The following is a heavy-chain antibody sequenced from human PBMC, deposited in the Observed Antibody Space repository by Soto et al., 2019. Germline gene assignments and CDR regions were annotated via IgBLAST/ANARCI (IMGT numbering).Heavy chain of an antibody. CDR3: ARVTGGVVVVAAPYNWFDP. D-gene: IGHD2-15*01. Sequence: QVQLQQWGAGLLKPSETLSLTCAVYGGSFSGYYWSWIRQPPGKGLEWIGEINHSGSTNYNPSLKSRATISVDTSKNQFSLKLSSVTAADTAVYYCARVTGGVVVVAAPYNWFDPWGQGTLVTVSS. V-gene: IGHV4-34*01. J-gene: IGHJ5*02. CDR1: GGSFSGYY. CDR2: INHSGST.